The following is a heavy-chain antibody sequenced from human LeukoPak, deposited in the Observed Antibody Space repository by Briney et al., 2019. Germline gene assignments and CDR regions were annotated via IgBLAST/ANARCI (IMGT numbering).Heavy chain of an antibody. CDR1: AFTFNKYP. D-gene: IGHD1-26*01. J-gene: IGHJ3*02. V-gene: IGHV3-30-3*01. CDR2: ISYDGNNE. Sequence: GRSLRLSCEASAFTFNKYPMHWVRQAPGKGLEWVALISYDGNNEDYADFVKGRFTISRDNSKNTLCLQMNSLRGEDSAVYYCARPQSIVGATYGAFDIWGQGTMVTVSS. CDR3: ARPQSIVGATYGAFDI.